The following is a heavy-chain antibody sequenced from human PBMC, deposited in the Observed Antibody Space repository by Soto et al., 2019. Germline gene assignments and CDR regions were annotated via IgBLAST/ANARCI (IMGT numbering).Heavy chain of an antibody. V-gene: IGHV1-8*01. J-gene: IGHJ6*03. D-gene: IGHD4-17*01. CDR3: ARIYGDYALYYYYYYMDV. CDR2: MNPNSGNT. CDR1: GYTFTSYD. Sequence: ASVKVSCKASGYTFTSYDINWVRQATGQGLEWMGWMNPNSGNTGYAQKFQGRVTMTRNTSISTAYMELSSLRSEDTAVYYCARIYGDYALYYYYYYMDVWGKGTTVTVSS.